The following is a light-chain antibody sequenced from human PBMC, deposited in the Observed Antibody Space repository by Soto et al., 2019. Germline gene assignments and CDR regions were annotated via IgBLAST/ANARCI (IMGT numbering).Light chain of an antibody. V-gene: IGKV3-11*01. CDR2: DAS. J-gene: IGKJ4*01. Sequence: ILVTHSPGTLAISPGEIATLSFRASQSVSTFLAWYQHKPGQAPRLLIYDASKRATGIPARFSGSGSGTDFTLTISSLETEDFAVYYCQQSSNWLTFGGGTKVDIK. CDR1: QSVSTF. CDR3: QQSSNWLT.